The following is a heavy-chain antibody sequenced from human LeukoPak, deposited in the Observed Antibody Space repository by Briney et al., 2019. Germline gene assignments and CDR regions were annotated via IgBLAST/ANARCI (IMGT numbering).Heavy chain of an antibody. CDR2: IYYSGST. V-gene: IGHV4-31*03. Sequence: SQTLSLTCTVSGGSISSGGYYWSWIRQHPGKGLEWIGYIYYSGSTYYNPSLKSRVTISVDTSKNQFSLRLSSVTAADTAVYYCARGDKLTMVRGVPRTYFDYWGQGTLVTVSS. J-gene: IGHJ4*02. D-gene: IGHD3-10*01. CDR3: ARGDKLTMVRGVPRTYFDY. CDR1: GGSISSGGYY.